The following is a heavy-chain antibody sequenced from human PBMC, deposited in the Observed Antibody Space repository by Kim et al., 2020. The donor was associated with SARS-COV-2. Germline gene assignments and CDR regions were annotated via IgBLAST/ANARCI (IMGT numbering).Heavy chain of an antibody. CDR1: GGSFSGYY. CDR3: AREIVAPLVDYYYYGMDV. D-gene: IGHD5-12*01. V-gene: IGHV4-34*01. Sequence: SETLSLTCAVYGGSFSGYYWSWIRQPPGKGLEWIGEINHSGSTNYNPSLESRVTISVDTSKNQFSLKLSSVTAADTAVYYCAREIVAPLVDYYYYGMDVWGQGTTVTVSS. CDR2: INHSGST. J-gene: IGHJ6*02.